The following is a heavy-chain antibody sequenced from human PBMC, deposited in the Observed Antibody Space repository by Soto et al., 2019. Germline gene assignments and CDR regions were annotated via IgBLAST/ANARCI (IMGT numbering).Heavy chain of an antibody. CDR1: GFTFSSYA. CDR2: ISGSGGST. D-gene: IGHD2-2*01. J-gene: IGHJ6*03. Sequence: GGSLRLSCAASGFTFSSYAMSWVRQAPGKGLEWVSAISGSGGSTYYADSVKGRFTISRDNSKNTLHLQMNSLRAEDTAVYYCAKGAVPAAPYYYYYMDVWGKGTTVTVSS. CDR3: AKGAVPAAPYYYYYMDV. V-gene: IGHV3-23*01.